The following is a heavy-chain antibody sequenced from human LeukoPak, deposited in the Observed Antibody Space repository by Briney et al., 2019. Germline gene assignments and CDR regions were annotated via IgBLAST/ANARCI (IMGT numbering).Heavy chain of an antibody. CDR3: ANSRACSSPSCRTYFDY. V-gene: IGHV3-23*01. D-gene: IGHD2-2*01. CDR1: GFTFSSYA. CDR2: ISGSGGST. J-gene: IGHJ4*02. Sequence: GGSLRLSCAASGFTFSSYAMSWVRQAPGKGLEWVSAISGSGGSTYYADSVKGRFTISRDNSKNTLYLQMNSLRAEDTAVYYCANSRACSSPSCRTYFDYWGQGTLVTVSS.